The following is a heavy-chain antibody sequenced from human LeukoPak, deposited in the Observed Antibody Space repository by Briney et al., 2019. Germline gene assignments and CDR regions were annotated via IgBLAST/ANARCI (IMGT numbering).Heavy chain of an antibody. CDR1: GGSFRGYY. V-gene: IGHV4-34*01. CDR3: ARGKRYCSSTSCYTLNWFDP. D-gene: IGHD2-2*02. CDR2: INHSGST. Sequence: PSETLSLTCAVYGGSFRGYYWSWIRQPPGRGLEWIGEINHSGSTNYNPSLKSRVTISVDTSKNQFSLKLSSVTAADTAVYYCARGKRYCSSTSCYTLNWFDPWGQGTLVTVSS. J-gene: IGHJ5*02.